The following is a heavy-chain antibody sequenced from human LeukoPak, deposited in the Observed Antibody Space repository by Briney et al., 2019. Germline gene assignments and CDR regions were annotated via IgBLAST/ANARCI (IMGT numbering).Heavy chain of an antibody. Sequence: PGGSLRLSCAASGFTLSSNYMSWVRQAAGKGLEWVSVIYSGGSTYYADSVKGRFTISRHNSKNTLDLQMNSLRAEDTAVYYCAGDRVSGELGYYYYGMDVWGQGTTVTVSS. CDR2: IYSGGST. D-gene: IGHD7-27*01. V-gene: IGHV3-53*04. CDR1: GFTLSSNY. J-gene: IGHJ6*02. CDR3: AGDRVSGELGYYYYGMDV.